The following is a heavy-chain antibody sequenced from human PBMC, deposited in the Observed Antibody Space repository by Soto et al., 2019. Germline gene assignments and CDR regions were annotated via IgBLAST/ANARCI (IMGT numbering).Heavy chain of an antibody. CDR3: ARSVDCGGDCYPTEFDY. J-gene: IGHJ4*02. Sequence: QVQLVESGGGVVQPGRSLRLSCAASGFTFSSYAMHWVRQAPGKGLEWVAVISYDGSNKYYADSVKGRFTISRDNSKNMXYLQMNSLRAEDTAVYYCARSVDCGGDCYPTEFDYWGQGTLVTVSS. CDR2: ISYDGSNK. D-gene: IGHD2-21*02. V-gene: IGHV3-30-3*01. CDR1: GFTFSSYA.